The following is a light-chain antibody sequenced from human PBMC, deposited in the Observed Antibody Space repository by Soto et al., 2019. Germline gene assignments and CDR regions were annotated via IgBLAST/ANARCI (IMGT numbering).Light chain of an antibody. CDR3: QQYGSSPT. J-gene: IGKJ1*01. Sequence: EIVLTQSPGTLSLSPGERATLSFRARQSVSSSYLAWYQQRPGQAPRLLIYGASSRATGIPDRFSGSGSGTDFTLTISRLEPEDFAVYYCQQYGSSPTYGQGTKVDIK. CDR1: QSVSSSY. V-gene: IGKV3-20*01. CDR2: GAS.